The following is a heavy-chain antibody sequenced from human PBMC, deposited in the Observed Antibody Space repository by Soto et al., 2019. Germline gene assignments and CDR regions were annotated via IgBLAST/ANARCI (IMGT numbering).Heavy chain of an antibody. Sequence: KPSETLSLNGAVSVGPISSRNWWSCVRQSPGKGLEWIGEIHHTGSTTYNPSLKSRVTISIDKSKNQFSLNLSSVTAADTAVYYCARGIAAAGTFGYWGQGTLVTVSS. V-gene: IGHV4-4*02. J-gene: IGHJ4*02. D-gene: IGHD6-13*01. CDR1: VGPISSRNW. CDR2: IHHTGST. CDR3: ARGIAAAGTFGY.